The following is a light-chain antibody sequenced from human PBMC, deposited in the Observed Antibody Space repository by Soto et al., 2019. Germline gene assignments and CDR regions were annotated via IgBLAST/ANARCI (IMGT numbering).Light chain of an antibody. J-gene: IGLJ1*01. CDR2: EVS. Sequence: QSVLPQPASVSGSPGPSSTISCTGTHSDVGSYNLVSWYQQHPGKAPKVIIYEVSERPSGVSDRFSGSKSGNTASLMISGLQAEDEADYYCCSYAGSTTQTYVFGSGTKVTVL. CDR1: HSDVGSYNL. V-gene: IGLV2-23*02. CDR3: CSYAGSTTQTYV.